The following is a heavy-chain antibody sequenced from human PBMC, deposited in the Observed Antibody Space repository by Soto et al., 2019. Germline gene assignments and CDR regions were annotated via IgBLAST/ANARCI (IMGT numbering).Heavy chain of an antibody. CDR3: AKNRDTGVAGTSCWFGP. CDR2: VTGSGGTT. D-gene: IGHD6-19*01. V-gene: IGHV3-23*01. J-gene: IGHJ5*02. CDR1: GFTFSNYA. Sequence: GSLRLSCAASGFTFSNYAMSWVRQAPGKGLEWVSAVTGSGGTTYYADSVKGRFTISRDNSKNTLYLQMNSLRAEDTAVYYCAKNRDTGVAGTSCWFGPWGQGTLVTVSS.